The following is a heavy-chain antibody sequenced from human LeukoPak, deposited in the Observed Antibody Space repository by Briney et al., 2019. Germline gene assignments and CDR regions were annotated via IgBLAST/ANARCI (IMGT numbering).Heavy chain of an antibody. Sequence: GGSLRLSCAASGFTFSSYWMHWVRQAPGKGLVWVSRINSDGSSTSYADSVKGRFTISRDNAKNTLYLQMNSLRAEDTAVYYCARDSVGYCSSTSCYGQLSSSSWYRVQYYYYYMDVWGKGTTVTVSS. J-gene: IGHJ6*03. CDR2: INSDGSST. CDR3: ARDSVGYCSSTSCYGQLSSSSWYRVQYYYYYMDV. V-gene: IGHV3-74*01. D-gene: IGHD2-2*01. CDR1: GFTFSSYW.